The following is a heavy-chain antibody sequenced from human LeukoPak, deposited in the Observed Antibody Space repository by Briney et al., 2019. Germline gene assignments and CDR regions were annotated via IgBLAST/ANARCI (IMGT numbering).Heavy chain of an antibody. V-gene: IGHV1-69*13. CDR2: IIPIFGTA. Sequence: ASVKVSCKASGGTFSSYAISWVRQAPGQGLEWMGGIIPIFGTANYAQKFQGRVTITADESTSTAYMELSSLRSEDTAVYYCASLYCSGGSCFHYYYMDVWGKGTTVTISS. J-gene: IGHJ6*03. D-gene: IGHD2-15*01. CDR1: GGTFSSYA. CDR3: ASLYCSGGSCFHYYYMDV.